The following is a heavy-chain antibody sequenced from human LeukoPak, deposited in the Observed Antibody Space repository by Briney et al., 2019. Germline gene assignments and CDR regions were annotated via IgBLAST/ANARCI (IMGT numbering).Heavy chain of an antibody. CDR2: IYYIGTT. V-gene: IGHV4-59*01. CDR1: GGSISSYY. D-gene: IGHD5-12*01. CDR3: ARCNGYSSTWPFDY. Sequence: PSETLSLTCTVSGGSISSYYWSWIRQPPGKGLEWVGYIYYIGTTNYNPSLKGRVTISVDTSKNQFSLKLSSVNAEDTAVYYCARCNGYSSTWPFDYWGQGTLVTVSS. J-gene: IGHJ4*02.